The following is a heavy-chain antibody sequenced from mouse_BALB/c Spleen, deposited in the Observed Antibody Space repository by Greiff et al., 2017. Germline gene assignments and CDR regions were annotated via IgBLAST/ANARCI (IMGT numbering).Heavy chain of an antibody. V-gene: IGHV5-4*02. D-gene: IGHD2-14*01. CDR3: ARGDRYGLAY. CDR2: ISDGGSYT. Sequence: EVMLVESGGGLVKPGGSLKLSCAASGFTFSDYYMYWVRQTPEKRLEWVATISDGGSYTYYPDSVKGRFTISRDNAKNNLYLQMSSLKSEDTAMYYCARGDRYGLAYWGQGTLVTVSA. J-gene: IGHJ3*01. CDR1: GFTFSDYY.